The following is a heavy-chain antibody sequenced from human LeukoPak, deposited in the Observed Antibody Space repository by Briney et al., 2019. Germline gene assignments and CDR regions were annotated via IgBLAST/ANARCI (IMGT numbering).Heavy chain of an antibody. J-gene: IGHJ4*02. CDR1: GFTFSSYA. CDR3: AKDLDYTTYAYYFDY. CDR2: IGAGGTFT. V-gene: IGHV3-23*01. D-gene: IGHD4-11*01. Sequence: GGSLRLSCTASGFTFSSYAMNWVRQAPGKGLEWVSGIGAGGTFTYYADSVKGRYTIFRDNSRNTLYLQMNSLRADDTAVYYCAKDLDYTTYAYYFDYWGQGTLVTVSS.